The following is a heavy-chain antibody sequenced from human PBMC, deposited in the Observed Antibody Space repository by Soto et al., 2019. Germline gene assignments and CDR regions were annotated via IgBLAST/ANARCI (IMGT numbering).Heavy chain of an antibody. CDR2: ISYDGSNK. CDR1: GFTFSSYA. CDR3: ARAAQTGVYCGGDCYPYYFDY. D-gene: IGHD2-21*02. Sequence: PGGSLRLSCAASGFTFSSYAMHWVRQAPGKGLEWVAVISYDGSNKYYADSVKGRFTISRDNSKNALYLQMNSLRAEDTAVYYCARAAQTGVYCGGDCYPYYFDYWGQGTLVTV. J-gene: IGHJ4*02. V-gene: IGHV3-30-3*01.